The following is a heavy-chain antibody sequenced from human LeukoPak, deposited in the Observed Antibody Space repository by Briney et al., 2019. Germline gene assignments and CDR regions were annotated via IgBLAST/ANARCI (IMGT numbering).Heavy chain of an antibody. V-gene: IGHV3-30*03. CDR1: GFTFSSYG. Sequence: GGSLRLSCAASGFTFSSYGIHWVRQAPGKGLEWVAVISYDGSNKYYADSVKGRFTISRDNSKNTVYLQMNSLRAEDTAVYYCAIDHPLYGSGSLYYWGQGTLVTVSS. J-gene: IGHJ4*02. CDR3: AIDHPLYGSGSLYY. CDR2: ISYDGSNK. D-gene: IGHD3-10*01.